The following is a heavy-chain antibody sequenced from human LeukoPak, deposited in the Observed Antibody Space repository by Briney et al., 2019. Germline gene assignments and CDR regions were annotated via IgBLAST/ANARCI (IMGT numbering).Heavy chain of an antibody. CDR3: ARDDGGYFDY. V-gene: IGHV4-59*01. CDR1: GGSISSYY. Sequence: MTSETLSLTCTVSGGSISSYYWSWIRQPPGKGLEWIGYIYYSGSTNYNPSLKSRVTISVDTSKNQFSLKLSSVTAAGTAVYYCARDDGGYFDYWGQGTLVTVSS. J-gene: IGHJ4*02. CDR2: IYYSGST.